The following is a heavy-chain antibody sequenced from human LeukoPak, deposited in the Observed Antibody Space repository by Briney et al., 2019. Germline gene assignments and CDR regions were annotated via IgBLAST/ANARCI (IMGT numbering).Heavy chain of an antibody. Sequence: GGSLRLSCATSGFPFETNAMSWVRQAPGKGLEWVATIGNTETFYADSVTGRFTISRDNAENSLYLQMNSLRAEDTAVYYCARGSEGYCSGGGCYYGMDVWGQGTTVTVSS. D-gene: IGHD2-15*01. J-gene: IGHJ6*01. CDR2: IGNTET. CDR3: ARGSEGYCSGGGCYYGMDV. CDR1: GFPFETNA. V-gene: IGHV3-69-1*01.